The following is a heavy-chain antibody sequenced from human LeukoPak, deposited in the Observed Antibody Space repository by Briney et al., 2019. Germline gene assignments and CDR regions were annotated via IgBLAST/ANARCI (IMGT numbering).Heavy chain of an antibody. CDR2: IYYSGST. J-gene: IGHJ5*02. V-gene: IGHV4-59*08. Sequence: SETLYLTCTVSGGSISSYYWSWIRQPPGKGLEWIGYIYYSGSTNYNPSLKSRVTISVDTSKNQFSLKLSSVTAADTAVYYCARLKGGWYRIHNWFDPWGQGTLVTVSS. CDR3: ARLKGGWYRIHNWFDP. CDR1: GGSISSYY. D-gene: IGHD6-19*01.